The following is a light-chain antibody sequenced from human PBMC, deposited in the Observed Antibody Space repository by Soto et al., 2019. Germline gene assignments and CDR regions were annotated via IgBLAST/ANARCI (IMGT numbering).Light chain of an antibody. CDR3: SSFTINRAYV. V-gene: IGLV2-14*01. CDR2: EVS. J-gene: IGLJ1*01. CDR1: SSDVGAYNY. Sequence: QSALTQPASVSGSPGQSITISCTGTSSDVGAYNYVSWYQQQSGKAPNLIIHEVSNRPSGVSNLFSGSKSGNTSSLTISGLQAEDEADYYCSSFTINRAYVFGIGTKLTVL.